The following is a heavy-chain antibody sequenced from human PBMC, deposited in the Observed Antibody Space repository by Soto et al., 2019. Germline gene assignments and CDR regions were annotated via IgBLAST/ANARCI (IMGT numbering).Heavy chain of an antibody. J-gene: IGHJ4*02. CDR3: ARDLIRVPDHSSSSRGIFDY. CDR2: IDPGNGNT. Sequence: ASVKVSCKASVYSFTSYVIHWVRQAPGQRLEWTGWIDPGNGNTKYSQNFQGRVTITRDTSASTVYMELSSLRSEDTAMYYCARDLIRVPDHSSSSRGIFDYWGQGTLVTVSS. D-gene: IGHD6-6*01. CDR1: VYSFTSYV. V-gene: IGHV1-3*01.